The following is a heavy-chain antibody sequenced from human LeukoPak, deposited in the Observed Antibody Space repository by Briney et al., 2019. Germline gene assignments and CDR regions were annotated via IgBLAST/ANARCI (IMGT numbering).Heavy chain of an antibody. Sequence: PSETLSLTCTVSGGSISSSSYYWGWIRQPPGKGLEWIGYIYYSGSTYYNPSLKSRVTISVDTSKNQFSLKLSSVTAADTAVYYCARGGPNGYSQGFVEDYWGQGTLVTVSS. V-gene: IGHV4-31*03. CDR3: ARGGPNGYSQGFVEDY. J-gene: IGHJ4*02. CDR2: IYYSGST. CDR1: GGSISSSSYY. D-gene: IGHD5-18*01.